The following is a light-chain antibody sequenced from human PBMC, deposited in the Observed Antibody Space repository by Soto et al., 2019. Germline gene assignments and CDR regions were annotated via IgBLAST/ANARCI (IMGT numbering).Light chain of an antibody. Sequence: QSALTQPASVSGSPGQSITISCTGTSSDVGNYNYVPWYRQYPGKAPKLMIYAVSRRPSGVSNRFSGSKSGNTASLTISGLEAEDEADYYCTSYTPSSTYVFGTGTKVTVL. CDR3: TSYTPSSTYV. J-gene: IGLJ1*01. CDR1: SSDVGNYNY. CDR2: AVS. V-gene: IGLV2-14*03.